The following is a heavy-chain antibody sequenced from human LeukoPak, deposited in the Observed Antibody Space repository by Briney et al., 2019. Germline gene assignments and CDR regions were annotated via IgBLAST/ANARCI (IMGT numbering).Heavy chain of an antibody. J-gene: IGHJ4*02. Sequence: PSETLSLTCTVSGGSISSYYWSWIRQPPGKGLEWIGYIYYSGSTNYNPSLKSRVTISVDTSKNQFSLKLSSVTAADTAVYYCARHHRIAARPYYFDYWGQGTLVTVSS. D-gene: IGHD6-6*01. CDR2: IYYSGST. V-gene: IGHV4-59*08. CDR3: ARHHRIAARPYYFDY. CDR1: GGSISSYY.